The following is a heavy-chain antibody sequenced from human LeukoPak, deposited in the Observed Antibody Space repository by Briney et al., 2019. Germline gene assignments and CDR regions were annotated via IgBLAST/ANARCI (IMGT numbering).Heavy chain of an antibody. Sequence: SQTLSLTCTVSGGSISSGIYYWSWIRQPAGKGLECLGRIYTSGSTNYNPSLKSRVTISVDTSKNQFSLKLSSVTAADTAVYYRARSPFNCGGDCYSVDYWGQGTLVTVSS. V-gene: IGHV4-61*02. D-gene: IGHD2-21*01. J-gene: IGHJ4*02. CDR1: GGSISSGIYY. CDR2: IYTSGST. CDR3: ARSPFNCGGDCYSVDY.